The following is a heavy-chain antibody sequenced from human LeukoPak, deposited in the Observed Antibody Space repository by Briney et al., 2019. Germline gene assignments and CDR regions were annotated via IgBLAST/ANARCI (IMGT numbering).Heavy chain of an antibody. D-gene: IGHD3-10*01. CDR3: ARAGWIITSGIDY. CDR1: GYSISRGYY. J-gene: IGHJ4*02. V-gene: IGHV4-38-2*01. CDR2: IYHTGST. Sequence: SETLSLTCGVSGYSISRGYYWAWIRQPPGKGLEWIGTIYHTGSTYYNPSLESRVTISVDTSENEFSLNLNSVTAADTAVYYCARAGWIITSGIDYWGQGALVTVSS.